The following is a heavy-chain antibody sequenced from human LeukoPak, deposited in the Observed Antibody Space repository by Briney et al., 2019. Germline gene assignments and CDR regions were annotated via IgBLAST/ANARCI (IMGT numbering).Heavy chain of an antibody. CDR1: AYSIISYHW. J-gene: IGHJ5*02. V-gene: IGHV4-38-2*01. D-gene: IGHD5-24*01. Sequence: SETLSLTCAVSAYSIISYHWRWSIRQPPGKGLEWIGSIYHSGITYYNPSLKSRLSIPVDKSKNQFSLELTSVTAADRAVYYRPRYRDGLTPHLPWEQGPPVTVSS. CDR2: IYHSGIT. CDR3: PRYRDGLTPHLP.